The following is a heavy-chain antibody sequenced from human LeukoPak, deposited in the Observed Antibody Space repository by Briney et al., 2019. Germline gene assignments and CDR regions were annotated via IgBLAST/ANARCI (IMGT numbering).Heavy chain of an antibody. V-gene: IGHV4-34*01. J-gene: IGHJ4*02. CDR2: INHSGST. D-gene: IGHD2-15*01. Sequence: SETLSLTCAVYGGSFSGYYWSWIRQPPGKGLEWIGEINHSGSTNYNPSLKSRVTISVDTSKNQFSLKLSSVTAADTAVYYCARGPRKWRWLPTHGFWREYYFDYWGQGTLVTVSS. CDR1: GGSFSGYY. CDR3: ARGPRKWRWLPTHGFWREYYFDY.